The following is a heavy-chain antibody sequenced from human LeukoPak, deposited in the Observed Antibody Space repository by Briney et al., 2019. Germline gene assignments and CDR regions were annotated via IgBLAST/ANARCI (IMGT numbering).Heavy chain of an antibody. V-gene: IGHV1-46*01. Sequence: GASVKVSCKVSGYTLTELSMHWVRQAPGQGLEWMGIINPSGGSTRYAQKFQGRVTMTRDTSTGTVYMDLSSLRSEDTAVYYCARVDTSLAPYYFDYWGQGTLVTVSS. J-gene: IGHJ4*02. CDR1: GYTLTELS. D-gene: IGHD5-18*01. CDR3: ARVDTSLAPYYFDY. CDR2: INPSGGST.